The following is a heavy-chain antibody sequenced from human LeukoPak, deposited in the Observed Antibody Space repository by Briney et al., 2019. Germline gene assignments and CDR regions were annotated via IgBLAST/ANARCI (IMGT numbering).Heavy chain of an antibody. Sequence: GGSLRLSCEFSGIIFSTYAMNWVRQAPGKGLEWISYISGSSSGSTSITQYADSVKGRFTISRDNAKNSLHLQMDSLSAKDTAVYYCARDFWSGYYTEDWGQGALVIVSS. V-gene: IGHV3-48*04. CDR1: GIIFSTYA. CDR3: ARDFWSGYYTED. CDR2: ISGSSSGSTSIT. D-gene: IGHD3-3*01. J-gene: IGHJ4*02.